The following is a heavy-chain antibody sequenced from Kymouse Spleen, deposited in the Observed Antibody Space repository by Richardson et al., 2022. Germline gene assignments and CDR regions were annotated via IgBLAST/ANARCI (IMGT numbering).Heavy chain of an antibody. Sequence: QLQLQESGPGLVKPSETLSLTCTVSGGSISSSSYYWGWIRQPPGKGLEWIGSIYYSGSTYYNPSLKSRVTISVDTSKNQFSLKLSSVTAADTAVYYCAGGMVRGVIITYYYYYGMDVWGQGTTVTVSS. CDR2: IYYSGST. D-gene: IGHD3-10*01. V-gene: IGHV4-39*01. J-gene: IGHJ6*02. CDR3: AGGMVRGVIITYYYYYGMDV. CDR1: GGSISSSSYY.